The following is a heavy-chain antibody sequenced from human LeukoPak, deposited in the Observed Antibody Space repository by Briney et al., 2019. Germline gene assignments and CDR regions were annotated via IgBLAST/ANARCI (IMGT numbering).Heavy chain of an antibody. CDR3: VRDYFFSLDP. D-gene: IGHD2/OR15-2a*01. V-gene: IGHV3-74*01. CDR2: IKSDGST. CDR1: GFTFSSTW. J-gene: IGHJ5*02. Sequence: GGSLRLSCAASGFTFSSTWMHWVRQAPGKGLMWVSRIKSDGSTSYADSVKGRFTISRDNAKNTLYLQMNSLKDEDTAVYYCVRDYFFSLDPWGQGTLVTVSS.